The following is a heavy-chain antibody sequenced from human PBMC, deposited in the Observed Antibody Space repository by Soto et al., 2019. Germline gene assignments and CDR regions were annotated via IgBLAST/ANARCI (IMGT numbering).Heavy chain of an antibody. CDR3: AKDAGSTEYFFAS. CDR1: GFTFRTYA. Sequence: GGSLRLSCAASGFTFRTYAMHWVRQAPGKGLEWVAVISHDGSNADYGDSVKGRFTISRDNSKSTLSLQMNGLRPEDTAVYYCAKDAGSTEYFFASWGQGTLVTVSS. CDR2: ISHDGSNA. V-gene: IGHV3-30*18. J-gene: IGHJ4*02.